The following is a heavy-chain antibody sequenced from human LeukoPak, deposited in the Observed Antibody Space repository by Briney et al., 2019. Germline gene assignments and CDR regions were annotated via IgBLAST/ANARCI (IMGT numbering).Heavy chain of an antibody. D-gene: IGHD5-18*01. CDR2: IYPGDSDT. CDR3: GRLATAIVARYFDY. V-gene: IGHV5-51*01. Sequence: GESLKISCNGSGYSFSTYWIAWVRQMPGKGLELMGVIYPGDSDTRYSPSFQGQVTISADKSISTDYLQWNSLKASDTAIYYCGRLATAIVARYFDYWGQGTLVTVSS. CDR1: GYSFSTYW. J-gene: IGHJ4*02.